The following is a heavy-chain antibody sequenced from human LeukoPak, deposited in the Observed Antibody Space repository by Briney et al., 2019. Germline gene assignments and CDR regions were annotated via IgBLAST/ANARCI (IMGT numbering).Heavy chain of an antibody. CDR1: GFTFGDYA. CDR2: IRSKAYGGTT. Sequence: GGSLRLSCTASGFTFGDYAMSWFHQAPGKGLEWVGFIRSKAYGGTTEYAASVKGRFTISRDDSKSIAYLQMNSLKTEDTAVYYCTRLTLGGTSYGMDVWGQGTTVTVSS. CDR3: TRLTLGGTSYGMDV. V-gene: IGHV3-49*03. J-gene: IGHJ6*02. D-gene: IGHD3-16*01.